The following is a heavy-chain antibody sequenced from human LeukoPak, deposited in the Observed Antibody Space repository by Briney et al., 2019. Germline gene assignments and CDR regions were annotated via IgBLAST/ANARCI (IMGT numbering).Heavy chain of an antibody. CDR2: IYYSGST. J-gene: IGHJ5*02. D-gene: IGHD2-15*01. Sequence: PSETLSLTCTVSGGSISSYYWSWIRQPPGKGLEWSGYIYYSGSTNYNPSLKSRVTISVDTSKNQFSLKLSSVTAADTAVYYCARGYCSGGSCLENRFDPWGQGTLVTVSS. CDR3: ARGYCSGGSCLENRFDP. V-gene: IGHV4-59*01. CDR1: GGSISSYY.